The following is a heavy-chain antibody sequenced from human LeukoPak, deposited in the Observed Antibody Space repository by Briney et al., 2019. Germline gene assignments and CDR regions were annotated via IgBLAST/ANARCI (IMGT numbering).Heavy chain of an antibody. J-gene: IGHJ3*02. CDR2: INPNSGGT. Sequence: ASVKVSCKASGYTFTGYYMHWVRQAPGQGLEWMGWINPNSGGTNYAQKFQGRVTMTRDTSMSTAYMELSRLRSDDTAVYFCARDRYIYDILSGYYAGGAFDIWGQGTMVTVSS. D-gene: IGHD3-9*01. CDR1: GYTFTGYY. CDR3: ARDRYIYDILSGYYAGGAFDI. V-gene: IGHV1-2*02.